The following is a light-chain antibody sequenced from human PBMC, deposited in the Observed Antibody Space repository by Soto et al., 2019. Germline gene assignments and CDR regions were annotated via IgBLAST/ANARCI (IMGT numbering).Light chain of an antibody. J-gene: IGLJ1*01. CDR2: DFS. CDR3: TSYTSDSTYV. V-gene: IGLV2-14*01. CDR1: STDVGRYNY. Sequence: ALTQPASVSGSPGQSITTSCTGTSTDVGRYNYVSWYQQHPGKAPKLMVYDFSNRPSWVSNRFSGSKSGITASLTISGLQAEDEADYYCTSYTSDSTYVFGTGTKVTVL.